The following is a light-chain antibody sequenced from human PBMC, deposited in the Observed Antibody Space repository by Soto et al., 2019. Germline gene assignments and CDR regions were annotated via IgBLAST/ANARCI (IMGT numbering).Light chain of an antibody. CDR2: GAS. CDR3: QQYGSSRWT. CDR1: QSVSSIY. Sequence: EIVLTQSPGTLSLSPGERATLSCRASQSVSSIYLAWYQQKPGQAPRLLIYGASSRATGIPDRFSGRGSGTDFTLTSSRQEPADFAVYYCQQYGSSRWTFGQGTKVDIK. V-gene: IGKV3-20*01. J-gene: IGKJ1*01.